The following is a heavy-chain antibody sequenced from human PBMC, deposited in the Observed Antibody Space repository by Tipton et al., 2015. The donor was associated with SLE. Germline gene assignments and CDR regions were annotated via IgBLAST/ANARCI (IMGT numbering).Heavy chain of an antibody. CDR1: GYSISSGYY. J-gene: IGHJ4*02. D-gene: IGHD1-26*01. Sequence: LRLSCTVSGYSISSGYYWGWIRQPPGKGLEWIGSIYHSGSTYHNPSLKSRVTISVDTSKNQFSLKLSSVTAADTAVYYCAGPEAGIVGALGASFYWGQGTLVTVSS. V-gene: IGHV4-38-2*02. CDR3: AGPEAGIVGALGASFY. CDR2: IYHSGST.